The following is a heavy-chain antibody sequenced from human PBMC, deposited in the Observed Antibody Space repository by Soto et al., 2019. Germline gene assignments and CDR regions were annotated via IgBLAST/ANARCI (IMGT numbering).Heavy chain of an antibody. CDR3: ARDPSGRYFDWLSIPNWFDP. D-gene: IGHD3-9*01. CDR2: IIPIFGTA. Sequence: SVKVSCKASGGTFSSYAISWVRQAPGQGLEWMGGIIPIFGTANYAQKFQGRVTITADESTSTAYMELSSLRSEDTAVYYCARDPSGRYFDWLSIPNWFDPWGQGTLVTVSS. V-gene: IGHV1-69*13. CDR1: GGTFSSYA. J-gene: IGHJ5*02.